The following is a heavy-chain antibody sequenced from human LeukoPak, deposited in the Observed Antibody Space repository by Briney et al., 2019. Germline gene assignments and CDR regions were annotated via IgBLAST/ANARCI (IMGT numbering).Heavy chain of an antibody. V-gene: IGHV3-74*01. CDR1: GFTFSSYW. Sequence: PGGSLRLSCAASGFTFSSYWMHWVRQAPGKGLVWVSRINSDGSSTSYADSVKGRFTISRDNAKNSLYLQMNSLRAEDTAVYYCARLLAIPAVVSWGQGTLVTVSS. CDR3: ARLLAIPAVVS. CDR2: INSDGSST. J-gene: IGHJ5*02. D-gene: IGHD2-2*01.